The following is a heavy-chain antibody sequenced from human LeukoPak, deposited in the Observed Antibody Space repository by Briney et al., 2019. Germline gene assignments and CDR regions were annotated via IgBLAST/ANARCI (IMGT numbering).Heavy chain of an antibody. V-gene: IGHV4-39*01. J-gene: IGHJ4*02. CDR1: GGSISSSSSY. Sequence: PSETLSLTCTVPGGSISSSSSYWGWIRQPPGKGLEWIGSIYYSGSSFDNPALKSRVTISVDTSKNQFPLKLSSVTAADTAVYYCARHRSGWLQSSFDYWGQGTLVTVSS. CDR3: ARHRSGWLQSSFDY. CDR2: IYYSGSS. D-gene: IGHD5-24*01.